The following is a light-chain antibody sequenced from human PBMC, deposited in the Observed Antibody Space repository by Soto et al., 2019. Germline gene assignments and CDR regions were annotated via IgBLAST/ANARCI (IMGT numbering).Light chain of an antibody. CDR2: GVS. V-gene: IGKV1-39*01. CDR3: QQSHSHPRT. CDR1: QSINTY. Sequence: DIQMTQSPSSLSASVGDRVTITCRASQSINTYLNWYQLKPGKAPKLLIYGVSSLRTGVPSRFRGSGSGTDFTLTISSLQPEDFTTYYCQQSHSHPRTFGQGTKV. J-gene: IGKJ1*01.